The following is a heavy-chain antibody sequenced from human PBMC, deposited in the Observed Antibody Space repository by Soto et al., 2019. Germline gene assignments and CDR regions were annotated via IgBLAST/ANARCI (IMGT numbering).Heavy chain of an antibody. CDR2: INHSGST. V-gene: IGHV4-34*01. J-gene: IGHJ3*02. CDR3: ARGTWVRSAFDI. CDR1: GGSFSGYY. D-gene: IGHD1-26*01. Sequence: QVQLQQWGAGLLKPSETLSLTCAVYGGSFSGYYWSWIRQPPGKGLEWIGEINHSGSTNYNPSLTSRVPISVDTSKNQFSLKLSSLPAADTAVYYCARGTWVRSAFDIWGQGTMVTVPS.